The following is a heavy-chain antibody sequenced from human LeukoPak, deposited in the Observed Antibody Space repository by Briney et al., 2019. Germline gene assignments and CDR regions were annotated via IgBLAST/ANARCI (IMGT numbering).Heavy chain of an antibody. CDR2: ISGSGGTT. V-gene: IGHV3-23*01. CDR1: GFTFSNYA. CDR3: AKDWTGYYDY. D-gene: IGHD3/OR15-3a*01. J-gene: IGHJ4*02. Sequence: PGGSLRLSCAASGFTFSNYAMSCVRQAPGKGREWVSTISGSGGTTYYADSVRGRFTISRDHSKNTLYLQMTSQRVDDTAVYYCAKDWTGYYDYWGQGTLVTVSS.